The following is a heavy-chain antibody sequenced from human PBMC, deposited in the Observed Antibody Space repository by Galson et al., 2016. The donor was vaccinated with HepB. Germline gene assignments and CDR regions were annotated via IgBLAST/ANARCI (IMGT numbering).Heavy chain of an antibody. CDR1: GFTFSSHA. Sequence: SLRLSCAASGFTFSSHAMNWVRQAPGKGLEWVSYISSSSSYIYYADAVKGRFIISRDNAKKSLYLQMNSLRDEDTAVYYCARDGYYYGSGSYGAATYWGQGTPVTVSS. CDR2: ISSSSSYI. CDR3: ARDGYYYGSGSYGAATY. V-gene: IGHV3-21*01. J-gene: IGHJ4*02. D-gene: IGHD3-10*01.